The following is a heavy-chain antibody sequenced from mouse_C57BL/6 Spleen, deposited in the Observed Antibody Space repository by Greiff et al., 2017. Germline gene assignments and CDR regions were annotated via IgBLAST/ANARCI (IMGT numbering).Heavy chain of an antibody. V-gene: IGHV1-69*01. D-gene: IGHD1-1*01. Sequence: VQLQQSGAELVMPGASVKLSCKASGYTFTSYWMHWVKQRPGQGLEWIGEIDPSDSYTNYNQKFKGKSTLTVDKSSSTAYMQLSSLTSEDSAVYYCARRDGSSPYWYFDVWGTGTTVTVSS. J-gene: IGHJ1*03. CDR1: GYTFTSYW. CDR3: ARRDGSSPYWYFDV. CDR2: IDPSDSYT.